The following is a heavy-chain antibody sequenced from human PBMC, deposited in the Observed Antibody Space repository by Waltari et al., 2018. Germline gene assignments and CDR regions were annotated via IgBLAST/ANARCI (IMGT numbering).Heavy chain of an antibody. CDR3: ARGVKWELLPFDT. V-gene: IGHV4-59*01. J-gene: IGHJ3*02. Sequence: QVQLQESGPGLVKPSETLSLTCTVSGGSISSYYWSWIRQPPGKGLEWIGYIYYSGRTNYNPSLRSRVAISVDTSKNQFSLKLSSVTAADTAVYYCARGVKWELLPFDTWGHGTMVTVSS. D-gene: IGHD1-26*01. CDR2: IYYSGRT. CDR1: GGSISSYY.